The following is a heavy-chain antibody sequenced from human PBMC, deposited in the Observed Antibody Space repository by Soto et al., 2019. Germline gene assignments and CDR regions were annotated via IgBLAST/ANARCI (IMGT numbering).Heavy chain of an antibody. J-gene: IGHJ4*02. CDR1: GFTFSSYA. V-gene: IGHV3-33*01. CDR2: IWYGGSNK. Sequence: QVQLVESGGGVVQPGRSLRLSCEASGFTFSSYAMHWVRQAPGKGLEWVAVIWYGGSNKYYADSVKGRFTISRDNSKNPXYXXMNSLRGEDTAVYHCARGCYSDTSGYYATSYYFDYWGQGTLVTVSS. CDR3: ARGCYSDTSGYYATSYYFDY. D-gene: IGHD3-22*01.